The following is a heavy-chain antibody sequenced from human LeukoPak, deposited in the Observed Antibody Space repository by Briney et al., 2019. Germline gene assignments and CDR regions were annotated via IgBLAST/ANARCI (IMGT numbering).Heavy chain of an antibody. Sequence: GGSLRLSCAASGFTFSSCAMSWVRQAPGKGLEWVSSISGTGGSTDYADSVKGRFTISRDNSKNTLYLQMNSLRAEDTAVYYCAKGEQLLLYWGQGTLVTVSS. CDR1: GFTFSSCA. CDR3: AKGEQLLLY. V-gene: IGHV3-23*01. J-gene: IGHJ4*02. CDR2: ISGTGGST. D-gene: IGHD6-6*01.